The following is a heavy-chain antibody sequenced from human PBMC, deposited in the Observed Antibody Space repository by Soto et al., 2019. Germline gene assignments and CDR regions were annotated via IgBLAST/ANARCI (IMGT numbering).Heavy chain of an antibody. D-gene: IGHD2-15*01. J-gene: IGHJ6*03. CDR3: AKPLESSGGSYYYYYMDV. V-gene: IGHV2-70*01. CDR1: GFSLSTSGMC. Sequence: SGPTLVNPTQTLTLTCTFSGFSLSTSGMCVSWIRQPPGKALEWLALIDWDDDKYYSTSLKTRLTISKDTSKNQVVLTMTNMDPVDTATYYCAKPLESSGGSYYYYYMDVWGKGTTVTVSS. CDR2: IDWDDDK.